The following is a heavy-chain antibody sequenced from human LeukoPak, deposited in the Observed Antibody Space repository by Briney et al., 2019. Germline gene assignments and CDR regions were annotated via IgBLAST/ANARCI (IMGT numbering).Heavy chain of an antibody. Sequence: GGSLRLSCAASGFTFSSYAVSWVRQAPGKGLAWVSAISGSGGSTYYADSVKGRFTISRDNSKNTLYLQMNSLRAEDTAVYYCARDPDLYYYGSGSEPYYYGMDIWGQGTTVTVSS. CDR3: ARDPDLYYYGSGSEPYYYGMDI. J-gene: IGHJ6*02. D-gene: IGHD3-10*01. CDR2: ISGSGGST. V-gene: IGHV3-23*01. CDR1: GFTFSSYA.